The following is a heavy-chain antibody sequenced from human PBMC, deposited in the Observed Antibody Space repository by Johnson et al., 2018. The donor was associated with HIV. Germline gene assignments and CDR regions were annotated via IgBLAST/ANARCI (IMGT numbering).Heavy chain of an antibody. V-gene: IGHV3-74*01. CDR3: VRERQSGTMQLWLRVNDAFDI. D-gene: IGHD5-18*01. J-gene: IGHJ3*02. CDR2: INNDGSST. CDR1: GFTFSNYW. Sequence: VQLVESGGGLVQPGGSLRLSCAASGFTFSNYWMHWVRQVPGKGLVWVSRINNDGSSTSYAYSVKGRFTISRDNAKNTLYLQMNSLRAEDTAAFYCVRERQSGTMQLWLRVNDAFDIWGQGTMVTVSS.